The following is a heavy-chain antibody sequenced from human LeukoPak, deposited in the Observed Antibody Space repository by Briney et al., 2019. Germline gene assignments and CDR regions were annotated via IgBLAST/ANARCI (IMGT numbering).Heavy chain of an antibody. V-gene: IGHV3-30*02. D-gene: IGHD1-20*01. J-gene: IGHJ6*03. CDR3: AKDAGYNWNYNYYYMDV. CDR2: IRYDGSNK. CDR1: GFTFSSYW. Sequence: GGSLRLSCAASGFTFSSYWMSWVRQAPGKGLEWVAFIRYDGSNKYYADSVKGRFTISRDNSKNTLYLQMNSLRAEDTAVYYCAKDAGYNWNYNYYYMDVWGKGTTVTVSS.